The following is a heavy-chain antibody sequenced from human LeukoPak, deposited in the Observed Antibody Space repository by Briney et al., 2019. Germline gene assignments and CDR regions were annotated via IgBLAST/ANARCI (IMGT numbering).Heavy chain of an antibody. J-gene: IGHJ4*02. CDR3: ARDNDYGGYYFDY. Sequence: SQTLSLTCAISGDSVSSNSASWHWIRQFPSGGLQWLGRTYYTSKWFNDYAVSLKSRITINPDTSKNRFSLQLYSVTPEDTAVYFCARDNDYGGYYFDYWGQGTLVNGSS. V-gene: IGHV6-1*01. CDR2: TYYTSKWFN. D-gene: IGHD4-23*01. CDR1: GDSVSSNSAS.